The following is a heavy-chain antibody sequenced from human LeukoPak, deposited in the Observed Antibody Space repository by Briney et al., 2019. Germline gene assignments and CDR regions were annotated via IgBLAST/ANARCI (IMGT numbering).Heavy chain of an antibody. CDR2: INHSGST. CDR3: ARGAGIRIY. D-gene: IGHD6-13*01. CDR1: GGSISSSNYY. J-gene: IGHJ4*02. V-gene: IGHV4-39*07. Sequence: SETLSLTCTVSGGSISSSNYYWGWIRQPPGKGLEWIGEINHSGSTNYNPSLKSRVTISVDTSKNQFSLKPSSVTAADTAVYYCARGAGIRIYWGQGTLVTVSS.